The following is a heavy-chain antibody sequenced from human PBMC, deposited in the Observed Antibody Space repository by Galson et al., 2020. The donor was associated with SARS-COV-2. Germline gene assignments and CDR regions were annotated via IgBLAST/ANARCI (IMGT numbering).Heavy chain of an antibody. D-gene: IGHD6-13*01. CDR2: IYSSGST. V-gene: IGHV4-39*01. CDR3: ARRTTYSGSWDCDY. CDR1: GGSISTSTYD. J-gene: IGHJ4*02. Sequence: SETLSLTCSVSGGSISTSTYDWGWIRQPPGKGLEWIGTIYSSGSTYYNPSLKSRVTIFVDASKNQLSLKLSSATATDTAVYYCARRTTYSGSWDCDYWGQGTLVTVSS.